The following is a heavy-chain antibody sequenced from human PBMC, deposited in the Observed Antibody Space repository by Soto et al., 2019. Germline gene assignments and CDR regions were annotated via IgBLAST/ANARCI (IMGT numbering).Heavy chain of an antibody. CDR3: ARDAGLWIAARPRGRGMDV. Sequence: GGSLRLSCAASGFTFSSYAMHWVRQAPGKGLEWVAVISYDGSNKYYADSVKGRFTISRDNSKNTLYLQMNSLRAEDTAVYYCARDAGLWIAARPRGRGMDVWGQGTTVTVSS. D-gene: IGHD6-6*01. V-gene: IGHV3-30-3*01. J-gene: IGHJ6*02. CDR1: GFTFSSYA. CDR2: ISYDGSNK.